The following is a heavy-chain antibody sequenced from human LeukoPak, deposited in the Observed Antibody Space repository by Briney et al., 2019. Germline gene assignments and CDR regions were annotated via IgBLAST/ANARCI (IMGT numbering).Heavy chain of an antibody. CDR3: ARIAVAGTISAYYFDY. Sequence: GESLKISCKGSGYSFTSYWIGWVRQMPGKGLEWMGIIYPRDSDTRYSPSFQGQVTISADKSISTAYLQWSSLKASDTAMYYCARIAVAGTISAYYFDYWGQGTLVTVSS. D-gene: IGHD6-19*01. J-gene: IGHJ4*02. CDR1: GYSFTSYW. CDR2: IYPRDSDT. V-gene: IGHV5-51*01.